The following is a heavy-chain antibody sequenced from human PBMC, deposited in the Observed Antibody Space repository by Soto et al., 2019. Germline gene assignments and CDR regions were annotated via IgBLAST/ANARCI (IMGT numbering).Heavy chain of an antibody. CDR2: INHTGGT. V-gene: IGHV4-34*01. CDR3: ATRITVFGLLIPPFDP. CDR1: GGSVIGYC. D-gene: IGHD3-3*01. J-gene: IGHJ5*02. Sequence: SVTLSVTWAVDGGSVIGYCCSWIRQPPGKGLEWIGEINHTGGTHYNPSLKSRVTMSVDTSKNQFSLRLSSVTAADTAIYYCATRITVFGLLIPPFDPWGQGTQVTVS.